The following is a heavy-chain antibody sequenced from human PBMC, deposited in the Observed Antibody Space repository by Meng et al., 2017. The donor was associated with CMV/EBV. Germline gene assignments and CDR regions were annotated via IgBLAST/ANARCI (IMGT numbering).Heavy chain of an antibody. J-gene: IGHJ6*02. V-gene: IGHV1-2*02. Sequence: ASVKVSCKASGYTFTGYYMHWVRQAPGQGLEWMGWINPNSGGTNYAQKFQGRVTMTRDMSISTAYMELSRLRSDDTAVYYCARAWGGETRIGDYYGMDVWGQGTTVTVSS. CDR1: GYTFTGYY. D-gene: IGHD3-10*01. CDR3: ARAWGGETRIGDYYGMDV. CDR2: INPNSGGT.